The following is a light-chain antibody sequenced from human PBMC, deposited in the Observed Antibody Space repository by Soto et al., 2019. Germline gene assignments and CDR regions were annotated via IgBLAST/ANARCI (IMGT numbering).Light chain of an antibody. J-gene: IGKJ4*01. Sequence: DIQMTQSPSSLSASVGDRVTITFGASQGISTFLAWYQQKPGKAPKLLIYAASILQSGVPSRFRGSGSGTDFTLTISRLQPEDFATYFCQQLNSYPLTFGGGTKVDTK. V-gene: IGKV1-9*01. CDR3: QQLNSYPLT. CDR2: AAS. CDR1: QGISTF.